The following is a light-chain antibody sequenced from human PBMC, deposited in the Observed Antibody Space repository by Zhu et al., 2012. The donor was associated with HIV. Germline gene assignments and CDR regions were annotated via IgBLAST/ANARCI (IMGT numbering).Light chain of an antibody. V-gene: IGKV3-11*01. CDR3: QQRSSWPLT. CDR1: GSVRSF. CDR2: DTS. J-gene: IGKJ4*01. Sequence: IVLTQSPATLSLSPGERATVSCRASGSVRSFLAWYQQKPGQAPRLLIYDTSKRATGIPARFSGSGSGTDFTLTISSLEPEDFALYYCQQRSSWPLTFGGETKVEIK.